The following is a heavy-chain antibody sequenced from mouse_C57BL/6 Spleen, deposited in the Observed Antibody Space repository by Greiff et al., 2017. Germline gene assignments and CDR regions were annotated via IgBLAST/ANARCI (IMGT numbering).Heavy chain of an antibody. J-gene: IGHJ3*01. CDR1: GFTFSDAW. Sequence: EVKLLESGGGLVQPGGSMKLSCAASGFTFSDAWMDWVRQSPEKGLELVAEIRNKANNHATYYAESVKGRFTISRDDSKSSVYLQMNSLRAEDTGIYYCTPNWEGFAYWGQGTLVTVSA. CDR3: TPNWEGFAY. D-gene: IGHD4-1*01. CDR2: IRNKANNHAT. V-gene: IGHV6-6*01.